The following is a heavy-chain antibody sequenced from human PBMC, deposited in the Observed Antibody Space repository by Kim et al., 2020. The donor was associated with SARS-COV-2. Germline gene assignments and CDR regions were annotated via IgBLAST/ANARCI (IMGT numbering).Heavy chain of an antibody. J-gene: IGHJ3*02. V-gene: IGHV3-9*01. Sequence: GGSLRLSCAASGFTFGDYAMHWVRQAPGKGLEWVSGIVWNSGRVGYADSVKGRFTISRDNAKSSLYLQMNSLRAEDTAFYYCAKTLRSGYYYAFDIWGQGTMVTVSS. D-gene: IGHD3-22*01. CDR1: GFTFGDYA. CDR3: AKTLRSGYYYAFDI. CDR2: IVWNSGRV.